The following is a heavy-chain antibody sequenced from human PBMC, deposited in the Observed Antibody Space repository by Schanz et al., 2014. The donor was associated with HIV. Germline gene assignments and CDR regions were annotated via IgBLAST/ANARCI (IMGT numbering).Heavy chain of an antibody. D-gene: IGHD6-13*01. CDR3: AAHHQKRIAAAGKTYGMDV. V-gene: IGHV3-23*01. CDR1: GFTFNSYA. Sequence: EVQLLESGGGLLHPGGSLRLSCAASGFTFNSYAMNALSWVRQAPGRGLEWVSDIRGGAGGTYYADSVKGRFTISRDNSKSTLYLQMNSLRAEDTAVYYCAAHHQKRIAAAGKTYGMDVWGQGTTVTVSS. J-gene: IGHJ6*02. CDR2: IRGGAGGT.